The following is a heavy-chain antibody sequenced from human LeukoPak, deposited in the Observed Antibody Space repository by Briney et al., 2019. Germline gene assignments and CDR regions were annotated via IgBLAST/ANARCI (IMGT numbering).Heavy chain of an antibody. J-gene: IGHJ4*02. Sequence: GGSLRLSCAASGFTFSDYYMSWVRQAPGKGLEWGSYISSSSSYTNYADSVKGRFTISRDNAKNSLYLQMNSLRAEDTAVYYCARASSESGYFDWLFAYFDYWGQGTLVTVSS. CDR2: ISSSSSYT. CDR3: ARASSESGYFDWLFAYFDY. D-gene: IGHD3-9*01. V-gene: IGHV3-11*06. CDR1: GFTFSDYY.